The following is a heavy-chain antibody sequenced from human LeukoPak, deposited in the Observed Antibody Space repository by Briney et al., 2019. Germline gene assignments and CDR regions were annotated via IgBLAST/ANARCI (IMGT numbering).Heavy chain of an antibody. Sequence: GGSLRLSCAASGFTFSSYAMSWVRQAPGKELEWVSAISGSGGSTYYADSVKGRFTISRDNSKNTLYLQMNSLRAEDTAVYYCAKRDSSGYYLYFDYWGQGTLVTVSS. CDR2: ISGSGGST. CDR3: AKRDSSGYYLYFDY. J-gene: IGHJ4*02. D-gene: IGHD3-22*01. V-gene: IGHV3-23*01. CDR1: GFTFSSYA.